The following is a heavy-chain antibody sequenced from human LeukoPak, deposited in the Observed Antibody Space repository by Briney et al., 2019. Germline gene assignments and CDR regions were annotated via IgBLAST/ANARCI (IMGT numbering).Heavy chain of an antibody. CDR3: ARTRRNYYDSSGYYFDY. D-gene: IGHD3-22*01. V-gene: IGHV4-34*01. CDR1: GGSFSGYY. J-gene: IGHJ4*02. CDR2: INHSGST. Sequence: PETLSLTCAVYGGSFSGYYWSWIRQPPGKGLEWIGEINHSGSTNYNPSLKSRVTISVDTSKNQFSLKLSSVTAADAAVYYCARTRRNYYDSSGYYFDYWGQGTLVTVSS.